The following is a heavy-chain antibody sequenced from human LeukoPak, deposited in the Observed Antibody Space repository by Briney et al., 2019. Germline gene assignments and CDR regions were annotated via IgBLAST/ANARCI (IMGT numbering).Heavy chain of an antibody. D-gene: IGHD4-17*01. CDR1: GYTLTELS. Sequence: ASVKVSCKVSGYTLTELSMHWVRQAPGKWLEWMGGFDPEDGETIYAQKFQGRVTMTEDTSTDTAYMELSSLRSEDTAVYYCATEWEPYGDYAYWGQGTLVTVSS. CDR2: FDPEDGET. CDR3: ATEWEPYGDYAY. V-gene: IGHV1-24*01. J-gene: IGHJ4*02.